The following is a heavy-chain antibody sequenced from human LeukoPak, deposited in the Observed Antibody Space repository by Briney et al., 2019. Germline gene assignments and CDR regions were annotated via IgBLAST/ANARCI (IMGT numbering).Heavy chain of an antibody. CDR3: AAGWSGSGSYFSLAYGMDV. V-gene: IGHV4-4*07. Sequence: SETLSLSCTVSGGSISSYYWSWIRQPAGKGLEWIGRIYTSGSTNYNPSLKSRVTMSVDTSKNQFSLKLSSVTAADTAVYYCAAGWSGSGSYFSLAYGMDVWGQGTTVTVSS. CDR1: GGSISSYY. J-gene: IGHJ6*02. CDR2: IYTSGST. D-gene: IGHD3-10*01.